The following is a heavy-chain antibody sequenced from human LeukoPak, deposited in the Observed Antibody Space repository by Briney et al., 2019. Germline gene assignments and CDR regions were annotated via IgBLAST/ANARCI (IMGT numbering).Heavy chain of an antibody. CDR3: GSIGSSWYEDY. V-gene: IGHV3-7*01. J-gene: IGHJ4*02. CDR2: IKQDGSEK. Sequence: GGSLRLSCAASGFTFSSYWMSWVRQAPGKGLEWVANIKQDGSEKYYVDSVKGRFTISRDNAKNSLYLQMNSLRAEDTAVYYCGSIGSSWYEDYCGQGTLVTVSS. D-gene: IGHD6-13*01. CDR1: GFTFSSYW.